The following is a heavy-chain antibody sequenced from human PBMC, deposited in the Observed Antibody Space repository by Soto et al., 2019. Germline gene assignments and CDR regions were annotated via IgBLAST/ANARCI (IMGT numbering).Heavy chain of an antibody. V-gene: IGHV1-46*03. Sequence: QVQLVQSGAEVKKPGASVKVSCKASGYTFTSYYMHWVRQAPGQGLEWMGIINPSGGSTSYAQKFQGIVTMTRDTSTRTVYMELSSLRSEDTAVYYCARELAGGGDYWGQGTLVTVSS. CDR2: INPSGGST. J-gene: IGHJ4*02. CDR3: ARELAGGGDY. D-gene: IGHD3-16*01. CDR1: GYTFTSYY.